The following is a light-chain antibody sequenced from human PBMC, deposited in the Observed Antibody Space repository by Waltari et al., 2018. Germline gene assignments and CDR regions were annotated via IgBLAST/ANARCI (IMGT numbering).Light chain of an antibody. V-gene: IGLV2-14*03. CDR1: SSDIGGYHY. Sequence: HSALTQPPSVSGSPGQSITISCTGTSSDIGGYHYLPLYQQVPGKAPKLMIYDDSNRPSGVSSRFSGSKSGNTASLTISGLQAEDEADYFCSSYMDSSTLELFGGGTSLTVL. CDR3: SSYMDSSTLEL. J-gene: IGLJ2*01. CDR2: DDS.